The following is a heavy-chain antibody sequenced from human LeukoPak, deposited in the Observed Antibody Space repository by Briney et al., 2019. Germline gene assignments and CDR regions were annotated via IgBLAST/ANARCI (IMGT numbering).Heavy chain of an antibody. Sequence: GESLKISCKDSGYSFTSYWIGWVRQMPGKGLEWMGIIYPGDSDTRYSPSLQGQVTISADKSISTAYLQWSSLKASDTAMYYCARHRTYYYDSSAYPRGDAFDIWGQGTMVTVSS. V-gene: IGHV5-51*01. D-gene: IGHD3-22*01. CDR3: ARHRTYYYDSSAYPRGDAFDI. CDR1: GYSFTSYW. J-gene: IGHJ3*02. CDR2: IYPGDSDT.